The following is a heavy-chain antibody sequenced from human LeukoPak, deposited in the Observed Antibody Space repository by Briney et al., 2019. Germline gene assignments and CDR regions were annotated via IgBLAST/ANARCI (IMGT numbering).Heavy chain of an antibody. CDR2: IKQDGSEK. CDR3: VREGYSYLVYYIDY. CDR1: GFTFSSYW. J-gene: IGHJ4*02. D-gene: IGHD5-18*01. Sequence: GGSLRLSCVVSGFTFSSYWMSWVRQAPGKGLEWVANIKQDGSEKYYVDSVKARFTISRDNAKNSLYLQMNSLRAEDTAVYYCVREGYSYLVYYIDYWGQGTLVTVSS. V-gene: IGHV3-7*01.